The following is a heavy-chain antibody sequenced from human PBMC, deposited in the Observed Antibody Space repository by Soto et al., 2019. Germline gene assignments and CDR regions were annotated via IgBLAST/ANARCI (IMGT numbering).Heavy chain of an antibody. CDR1: GGTFISYA. J-gene: IGHJ4*02. V-gene: IGHV1-69*06. CDR3: ARDVIRGGYYLNYFDY. CDR2: IIPIFGTA. D-gene: IGHD3-22*01. Sequence: ASVKVSCKASGGTFISYAISWVRQAPGQGLEWMGGIIPIFGTANYAQKFQGRVTITADKSTSTAYMELSSLRSEDTAVYYCARDVIRGGYYLNYFDYWGQGTLVTVSS.